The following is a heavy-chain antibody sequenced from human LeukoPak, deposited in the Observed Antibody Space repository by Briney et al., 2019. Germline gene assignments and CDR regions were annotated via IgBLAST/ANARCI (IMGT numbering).Heavy chain of an antibody. CDR3: ARGNIAARFFDY. D-gene: IGHD6-6*01. J-gene: IGHJ4*02. CDR2: IPYDGSNK. V-gene: IGHV3-30-3*01. CDR1: GFTFSSYA. Sequence: GGSLRLSCAASGFTFSSYAMHWVRQAPGKGLEWVAVIPYDGSNKYYADSVKGRFTISRDNSKNTLYPQMNSLRAEDTAVYYCARGNIAARFFDYWGQGTLVTVSS.